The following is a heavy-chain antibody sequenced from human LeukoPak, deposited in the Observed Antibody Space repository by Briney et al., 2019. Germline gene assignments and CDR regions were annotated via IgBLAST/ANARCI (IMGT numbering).Heavy chain of an antibody. D-gene: IGHD2-2*01. V-gene: IGHV4-34*01. CDR2: INHSGST. J-gene: IGHJ4*02. CDR1: GGSFSGYY. Sequence: PSETLSLTCAVCGGSFSGYYWSWIRQPPGKGLEWSGEINHSGSTNYTPTLKSRVTISVDTSKHQFSLKLSSVTAADTAVYYCARVSKDPRQKVVPAAKSPYFDDWGQGTLVTVS. CDR3: ARVSKDPRQKVVPAAKSPYFDD.